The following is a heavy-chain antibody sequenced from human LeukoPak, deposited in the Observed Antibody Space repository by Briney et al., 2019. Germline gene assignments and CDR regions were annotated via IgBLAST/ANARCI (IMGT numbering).Heavy chain of an antibody. CDR2: IYYSGST. V-gene: IGHV4-59*01. CDR1: GGSISSYY. CDR3: ARLDSSSYYYGMDV. Sequence: PSETLSLTRTVSGGSISSYYWSWIRQPPGKGLEWIGYIYYSGSTNYNPSLKSRVTISVDTSKNQFSLKLSSVTAADTAVYYCARLDSSSYYYGMDVWGQGTTVTVSS. J-gene: IGHJ6*02. D-gene: IGHD6-6*01.